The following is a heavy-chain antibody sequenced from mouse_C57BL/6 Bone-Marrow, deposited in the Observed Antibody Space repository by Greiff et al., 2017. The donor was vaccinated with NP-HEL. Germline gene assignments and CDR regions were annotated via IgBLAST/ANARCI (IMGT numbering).Heavy chain of an antibody. D-gene: IGHD2-5*01. J-gene: IGHJ1*03. V-gene: IGHV5-16*01. CDR3: ARDGDSNYWYFDV. CDR1: GFTFSDYY. CDR2: INYDGSST. Sequence: DVKLVESEGGLVQPGSSMKLSCTASGFTFSDYYMAWVRQVPEKGLEWVANINYDGSSTYYLDSLKSRFIISRDNAKNILYLQMSSLKSEDTATYYCARDGDSNYWYFDVWGTGTTVTVSS.